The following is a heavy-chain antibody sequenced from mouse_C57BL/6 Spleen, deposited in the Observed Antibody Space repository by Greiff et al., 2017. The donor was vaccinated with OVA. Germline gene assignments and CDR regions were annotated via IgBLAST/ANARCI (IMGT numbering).Heavy chain of an antibody. CDR3: ARDDYDGGFAY. D-gene: IGHD2-4*01. CDR1: GYTFTDYY. CDR2: INPNNGGT. Sequence: EVQLQQSGPELVKPGASVKISCKASGYTFTDYYMNWVKQSPGKSLEWIGDINPNNGGTSYNQKFKGKATLTVDKSSSTAYMELRSLTSEDSAVYYCARDDYDGGFAYWGQGTLVTVSA. J-gene: IGHJ3*01. V-gene: IGHV1-26*01.